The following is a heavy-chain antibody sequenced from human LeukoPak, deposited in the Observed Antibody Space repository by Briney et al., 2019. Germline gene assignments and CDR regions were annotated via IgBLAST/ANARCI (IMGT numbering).Heavy chain of an antibody. CDR1: GFTFSTYS. J-gene: IGHJ4*02. V-gene: IGHV3-48*01. D-gene: IGHD2-2*01. Sequence: GGSLRLSCAASGFTFSTYSMNWVRQAPGKGLEWVSYIGRSSSPIYYADSVKGRFTIPRDNAKNSLYLQMNGLRAEDTAVYYCARGPSSQFRTDYWGQGTLVTVSS. CDR2: IGRSSSPI. CDR3: ARGPSSQFRTDY.